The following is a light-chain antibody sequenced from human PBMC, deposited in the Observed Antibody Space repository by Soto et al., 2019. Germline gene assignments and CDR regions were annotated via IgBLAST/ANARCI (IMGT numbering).Light chain of an antibody. CDR2: DVS. CDR1: SSDVGGYNY. J-gene: IGLJ2*01. CDR3: SSYASASILV. V-gene: IGLV2-14*01. Sequence: QSALTQPASVSGSPGQSITISCTGTSSDVGGYNYVSWYQQQPGKAPKLMIYDVSNRPSGISNRFSGSKSGNTASLTISGLQAEDEADYYCSSYASASILVFGGGTKVTVL.